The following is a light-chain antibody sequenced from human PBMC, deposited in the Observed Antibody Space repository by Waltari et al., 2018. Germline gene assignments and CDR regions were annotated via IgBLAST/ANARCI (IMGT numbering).Light chain of an antibody. Sequence: QSVLTQPPSVSGTPGQRVTISCSGSNSNIGGNSVNWYQQLPGKAPKLLIYNDNQGPSGVPGRFSASKSGTSASLAITGLQSEDEADYYCAVWDDSLGGVFGGGTKLTVL. J-gene: IGLJ3*02. CDR1: NSNIGGNS. CDR2: NDN. CDR3: AVWDDSLGGV. V-gene: IGLV1-44*01.